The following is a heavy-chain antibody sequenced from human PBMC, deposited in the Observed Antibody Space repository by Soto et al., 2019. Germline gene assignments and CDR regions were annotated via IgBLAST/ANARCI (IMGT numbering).Heavy chain of an antibody. CDR2: IIPIFGTA. CDR3: ARAGVGGDYNYGMDV. CDR1: GGTFSSYA. V-gene: IGHV1-69*13. Sequence: SVKVSCKAPGGTFSSYAISWVRQAPGQGLEWMGGIIPIFGTANYAQKFQGRVTITADESTSTAYMELSSLRSEDTAVYYCARAGVGGDYNYGMDVWGQGTTVTVSS. D-gene: IGHD2-8*01. J-gene: IGHJ6*02.